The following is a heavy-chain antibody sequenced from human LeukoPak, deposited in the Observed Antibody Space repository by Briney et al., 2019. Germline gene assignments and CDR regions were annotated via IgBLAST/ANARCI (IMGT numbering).Heavy chain of an antibody. D-gene: IGHD3-22*01. CDR2: VSFDGRDK. CDR3: AKERDSLGSSGSPYDY. V-gene: IGHV3-30*18. Sequence: GGSLRLSCAASGFNFNKYGMHWVRQAPGKGLEWVAVVSFDGRDKYYVDSVKGRFTISRDRSKNTLFLQMNSLSAEDTAVYFCAKERDSLGSSGSPYDYWGQGTLVTVSS. CDR1: GFNFNKYG. J-gene: IGHJ4*02.